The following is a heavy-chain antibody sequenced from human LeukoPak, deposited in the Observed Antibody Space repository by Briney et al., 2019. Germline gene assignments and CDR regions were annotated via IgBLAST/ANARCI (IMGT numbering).Heavy chain of an antibody. J-gene: IGHJ6*04. CDR3: ARVEVRGIPYYYYGMDV. D-gene: IGHD3-10*01. CDR1: GYTFTGYY. Sequence: ASVKVSCKASGYTFTGYYMHWVRQAPGQGLEWMGWISAYNGNTNYAQKLQGRVTMTTDTSTSTAYMELRSLRSDDTAVYYCARVEVRGIPYYYYGMDVWSKGTTVTVSS. CDR2: ISAYNGNT. V-gene: IGHV1-18*04.